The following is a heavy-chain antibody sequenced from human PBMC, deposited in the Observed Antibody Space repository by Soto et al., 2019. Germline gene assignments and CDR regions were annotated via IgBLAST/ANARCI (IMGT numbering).Heavy chain of an antibody. CDR1: GYTLTELS. CDR2: FDPEDGET. J-gene: IGHJ4*02. D-gene: IGHD5-12*01. Sequence: GASVKVSCKVSGYTLTELSMHWVRQAPGKGLEWMGGFDPEDGETIYAQKFQGRVTMTEDTSTDTAYMELSSLRSEDTAVYYCATLVRYSGYDDFDYWGQGTLVTVSS. V-gene: IGHV1-24*01. CDR3: ATLVRYSGYDDFDY.